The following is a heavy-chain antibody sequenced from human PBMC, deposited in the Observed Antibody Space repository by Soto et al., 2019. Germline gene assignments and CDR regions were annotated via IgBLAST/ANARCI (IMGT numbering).Heavy chain of an antibody. J-gene: IGHJ5*02. D-gene: IGHD3-9*01. Sequence: PSETLSLTCTVSGGSISSSSYYWGWIRQPPGKGLEWIGSIYYSGSTHYNPSLKSRVTISVDTSKNQFSLKLSSVTAADTAVYYCARQEYYDILTGYYNVNWFDPWGQGTLVTVST. CDR2: IYYSGST. CDR1: GGSISSSSYY. CDR3: ARQEYYDILTGYYNVNWFDP. V-gene: IGHV4-39*01.